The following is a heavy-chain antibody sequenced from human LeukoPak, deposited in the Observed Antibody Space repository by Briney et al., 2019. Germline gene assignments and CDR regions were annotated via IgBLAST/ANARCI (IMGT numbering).Heavy chain of an antibody. J-gene: IGHJ3*02. Sequence: SGPTLVNPTQTITLTCTFSGFSLRTSGMCVSWIRQPPGKALEWLALIDWDDDKYSSTSLKTRLTISKDTSKNQVVLTMTNMDPVDTATYYCARIPAGGSYPGVSNAFDIWGQGTMVTVSS. D-gene: IGHD1-26*01. V-gene: IGHV2-70*01. CDR3: ARIPAGGSYPGVSNAFDI. CDR1: GFSLRTSGMC. CDR2: IDWDDDK.